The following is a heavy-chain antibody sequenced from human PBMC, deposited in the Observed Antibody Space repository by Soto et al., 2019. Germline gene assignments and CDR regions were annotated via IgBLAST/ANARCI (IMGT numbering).Heavy chain of an antibody. D-gene: IGHD1-26*01. CDR1: GFTFSTYG. Sequence: VQLVESGGGLVQPGGSLRLSCAASGFTFSTYGMNWVRQSPGKGLEWLSYISYSSTTTFYGDSVKGRFTISRDNAKNSLFLQMSSLRDEDTGVYFCVRDRSGSHFDYWGQGTLVTVSS. V-gene: IGHV3-48*02. CDR3: VRDRSGSHFDY. CDR2: ISYSSTTT. J-gene: IGHJ4*02.